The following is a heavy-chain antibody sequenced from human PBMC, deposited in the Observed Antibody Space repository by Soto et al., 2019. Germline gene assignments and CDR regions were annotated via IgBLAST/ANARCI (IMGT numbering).Heavy chain of an antibody. Sequence: PGGSLRLSCAASGFTFSSYTLNWVRQAPGKGLEWVASISGSGTYIYYADSVKGRFTITRDNAENSLYLQMSSLRAGYTAVYYCARDERQSAFWSGFSIDFWGQGALVTVSS. D-gene: IGHD3-3*01. CDR2: ISGSGTYI. J-gene: IGHJ4*02. CDR3: ARDERQSAFWSGFSIDF. CDR1: GFTFSSYT. V-gene: IGHV3-21*06.